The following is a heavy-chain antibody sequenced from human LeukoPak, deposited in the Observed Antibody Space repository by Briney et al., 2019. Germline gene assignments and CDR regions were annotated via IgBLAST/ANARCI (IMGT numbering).Heavy chain of an antibody. D-gene: IGHD3-10*01. CDR3: ARLEGVLLWFGEGSYGMDV. Sequence: GGSLRLSCAASGFTFSSYAMSWVRQAPGKGLEWVSAISGSGGSTYYADSVKGRFTISRDNSKNTLYLQMNSLRAEDTAVYYCARLEGVLLWFGEGSYGMDVWGQGTTVTVSS. CDR2: ISGSGGST. V-gene: IGHV3-23*01. J-gene: IGHJ6*02. CDR1: GFTFSSYA.